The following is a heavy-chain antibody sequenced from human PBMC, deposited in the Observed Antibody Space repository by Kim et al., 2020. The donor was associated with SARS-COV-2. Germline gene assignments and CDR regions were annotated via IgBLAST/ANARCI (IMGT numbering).Heavy chain of an antibody. CDR2: T. V-gene: IGHV3-49*02. CDR3: TRSTVTTPVDY. D-gene: IGHD4-17*01. J-gene: IGHJ4*02. Sequence: TEYAASVKGRFTISRDDSKSIAYLQMNSLKTEDTAVYYCTRSTVTTPVDYWGQGTLVTVSS.